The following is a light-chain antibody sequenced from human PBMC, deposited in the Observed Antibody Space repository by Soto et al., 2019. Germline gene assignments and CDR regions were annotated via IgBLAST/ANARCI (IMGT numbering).Light chain of an antibody. CDR1: QSVSSN. V-gene: IGKV3-15*01. CDR2: GAS. CDR3: QQYNNWPSMYT. Sequence: RVMTQSPATLSVSPGERATLSCRASQSVSSNLAWYQQKPGQAPRLLIYGASIRATGVPARFSGSVSGTDFTLTISSLQSGDFAIYYCQQYNNWPSMYTFGQGTKLEIK. J-gene: IGKJ2*01.